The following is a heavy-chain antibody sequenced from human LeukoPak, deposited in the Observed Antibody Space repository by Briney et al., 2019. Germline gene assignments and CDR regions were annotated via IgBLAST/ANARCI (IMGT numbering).Heavy chain of an antibody. CDR1: AFTFSNYD. V-gene: IGHV3-30*02. CDR3: AREARRAPLDY. J-gene: IGHJ4*02. D-gene: IGHD1-26*01. Sequence: TGGSLRLSCTASAFTFSNYDMHWVRQAPGKGLEWVAFIRYDGSNKSYADSVKGRFTISRDNAKNSLYLQMNSLRAEDTALYYCAREARRAPLDYWGQGTLVTVSS. CDR2: IRYDGSNK.